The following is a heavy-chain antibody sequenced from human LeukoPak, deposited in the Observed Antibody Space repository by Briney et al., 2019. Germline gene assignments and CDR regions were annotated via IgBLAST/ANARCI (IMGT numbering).Heavy chain of an antibody. D-gene: IGHD3-3*01. CDR2: IYYSGST. Sequence: SETLSLTCTVSGGSMINYYWGWIRQPPGKGLEWIAYIYYSGSTNYNSSLKSRVTISVDTSKNQFSLKLASMTAADTAVYYCARLFGVASLGPWGQGTLVTVSS. V-gene: IGHV4-59*08. CDR1: GGSMINYY. J-gene: IGHJ5*02. CDR3: ARLFGVASLGP.